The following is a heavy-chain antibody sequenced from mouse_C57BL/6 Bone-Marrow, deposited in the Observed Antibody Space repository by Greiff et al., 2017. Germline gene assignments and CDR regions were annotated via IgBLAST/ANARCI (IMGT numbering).Heavy chain of an antibody. Sequence: LVESGAELARPGASVKLSCKASGYTFTSYGISWVKQRTGQGLEWIGEIYPRSGNTYYNEKFKGKATLTADKSSSTAYMELSSLTSEDSAVYFCARWGFITTVVAPYWYFDVWGTGTTVTVSS. CDR2: IYPRSGNT. V-gene: IGHV1-81*01. J-gene: IGHJ1*03. D-gene: IGHD1-1*01. CDR3: ARWGFITTVVAPYWYFDV. CDR1: GYTFTSYG.